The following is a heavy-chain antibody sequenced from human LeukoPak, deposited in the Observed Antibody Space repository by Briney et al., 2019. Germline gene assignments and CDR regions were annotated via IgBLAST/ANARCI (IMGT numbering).Heavy chain of an antibody. CDR3: TTGGYSRSDY. CDR1: GFTFSSYA. Sequence: PGRSLRLSCAASGFTFSSYAMHWVRQAPGKGLEWVAVISYDGSNKYYADSVKGRSTISRDNSKNTLYLQMNSLKTEDTAVYYCTTGGYSRSDYWGQGTLVTVSS. V-gene: IGHV3-30-3*01. CDR2: ISYDGSNK. J-gene: IGHJ4*02. D-gene: IGHD6-13*01.